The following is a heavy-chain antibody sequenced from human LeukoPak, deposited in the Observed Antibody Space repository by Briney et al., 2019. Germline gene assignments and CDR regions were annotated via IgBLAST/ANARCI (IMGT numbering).Heavy chain of an antibody. CDR1: GFTFSSYE. D-gene: IGHD1-26*01. CDR2: ISSSGSTI. CDR3: AKDFRSGSADAFDI. V-gene: IGHV3-48*03. J-gene: IGHJ3*02. Sequence: PGGSLRLSCAASGFTFSSYEMNWVRQAPGKGLEWVSYISSSGSTIYYADSVKGRFTISRDNAKNSLYLQMNSLRAEDTAVYYCAKDFRSGSADAFDIWGQGTMVTVSS.